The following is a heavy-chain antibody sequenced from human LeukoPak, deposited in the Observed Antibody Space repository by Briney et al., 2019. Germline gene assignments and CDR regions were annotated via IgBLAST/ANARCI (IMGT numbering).Heavy chain of an antibody. CDR1: GGSFSGYY. J-gene: IGHJ4*02. D-gene: IGHD1-26*01. CDR3: ARWVVGAKDFDY. Sequence: SETLSLTCAVYGGSFSGYYWSWIRQPPGKGLEWIGEINHSGSTNYNPSLKSRVTISVDTSKNQFSLKLSSVTAANTAVYYCARWVVGAKDFDYWGQGTLVTVSS. CDR2: INHSGST. V-gene: IGHV4-34*01.